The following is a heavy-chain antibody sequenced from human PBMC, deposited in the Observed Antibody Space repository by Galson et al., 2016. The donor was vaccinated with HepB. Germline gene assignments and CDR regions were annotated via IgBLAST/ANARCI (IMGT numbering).Heavy chain of an antibody. V-gene: IGHV1-18*01. CDR2: ISAYNGNT. J-gene: IGHJ5*02. CDR1: GYTFSDYG. Sequence: SVKVSCKASGYTFSDYGISWVRQAPGQGLEWMGWISAYNGNTNYAQKLQGRVSMTTDISTSTAYMDLRSLRSDDTAVYYCARERDRGRFSELWRAGFDPWGQGTLVTVSS. CDR3: ARERDRGRFSELWRAGFDP. D-gene: IGHD3-3*01.